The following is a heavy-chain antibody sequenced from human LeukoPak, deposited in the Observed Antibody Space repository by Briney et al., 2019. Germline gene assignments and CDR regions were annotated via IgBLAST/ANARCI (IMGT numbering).Heavy chain of an antibody. CDR3: ANVYDFWSGYYTGDY. CDR2: ISSSGGST. CDR1: GVTFSSYA. J-gene: IGHJ4*02. Sequence: GGSMRLSCAASGVTFSSYAMSWVRQAPGKGREWVSGISSSGGSTYYADSVKGRFTISRDNSKNTLYLQMNSLRAEDTAVYYCANVYDFWSGYYTGDYWGQGTLVTVSS. D-gene: IGHD3-3*01. V-gene: IGHV3-23*01.